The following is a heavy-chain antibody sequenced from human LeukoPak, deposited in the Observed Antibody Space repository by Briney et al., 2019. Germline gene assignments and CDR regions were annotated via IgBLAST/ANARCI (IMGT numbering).Heavy chain of an antibody. V-gene: IGHV1-2*04. CDR1: GYTFTGYY. Sequence: ASVKVSCKASGYTFTGYYMHWVRQAPGQGLEWMGWTNPNSGGTNYAQKFQGWVTMTRDTSISTAYMELSRLRSDDTAVYYCARERQNYYYYGMDVWGQGTTVTVSS. J-gene: IGHJ6*02. CDR2: TNPNSGGT. CDR3: ARERQNYYYYGMDV.